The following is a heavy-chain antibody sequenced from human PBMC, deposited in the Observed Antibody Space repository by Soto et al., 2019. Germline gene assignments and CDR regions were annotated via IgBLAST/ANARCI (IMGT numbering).Heavy chain of an antibody. CDR3: ARVDCTSCYYSAYYYYYGMDV. CDR2: INSDGSST. D-gene: IGHD2-2*01. Sequence: PGGSLRLSCAASGFTFSSYWMHWVRQAPGKGLVWVSRINSDGSSTSYADSVKGRFTISRDNAKNTLYLQMNSLRAEDTAVYYCARVDCTSCYYSAYYYYYGMDVWGQGTTVTVSS. V-gene: IGHV3-74*01. CDR1: GFTFSSYW. J-gene: IGHJ6*02.